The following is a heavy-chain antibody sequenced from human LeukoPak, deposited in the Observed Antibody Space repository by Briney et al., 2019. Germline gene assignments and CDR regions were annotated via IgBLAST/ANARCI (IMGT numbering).Heavy chain of an antibody. Sequence: ASVKVSCKASGGTFSSYAISWVRQAPGQGLEWMGGIIPIFGTANYAQKFQGRVTITADESTSTAYMELSSLRSEDTAVYCCARSQKVYSYDGGTGPPAYWGQGTLVTVSS. CDR3: ARSQKVYSYDGGTGPPAY. CDR2: IIPIFGTA. J-gene: IGHJ4*02. V-gene: IGHV1-69*13. D-gene: IGHD5-18*01. CDR1: GGTFSSYA.